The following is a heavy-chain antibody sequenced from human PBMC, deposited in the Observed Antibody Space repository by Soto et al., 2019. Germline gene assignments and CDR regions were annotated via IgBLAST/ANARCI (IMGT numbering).Heavy chain of an antibody. J-gene: IGHJ4*02. V-gene: IGHV1-18*01. CDR2: ISTYDGNT. D-gene: IGHD2-21*01. Sequence: QVQLVQSGGEVKKPGASVKVSCKASGYRFSRYGINWVRQAPGQGLEWMGWISTYDGNTQYAPKFQGRVSMTIDISTTTAYLELRSLTSDDTAVYYCARDEEDANLTIVVLPGDYWGQGTLVSVSS. CDR3: ARDEEDANLTIVVLPGDY. CDR1: GYRFSRYG.